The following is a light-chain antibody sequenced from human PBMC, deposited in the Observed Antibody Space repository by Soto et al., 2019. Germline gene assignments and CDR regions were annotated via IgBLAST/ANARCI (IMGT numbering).Light chain of an antibody. J-gene: IGKJ4*01. V-gene: IGKV3D-15*01. Sequence: EIVMTQSPATLSVSPGDRVTLSCMASQNIDNNLAWYQQRPGQPPRLLIYGASTRANGIPARFSGSGSGTECTLTISSLQSEDFAVYCCQQYNNWPPLTFGGGTKVEIK. CDR1: QNIDNN. CDR3: QQYNNWPPLT. CDR2: GAS.